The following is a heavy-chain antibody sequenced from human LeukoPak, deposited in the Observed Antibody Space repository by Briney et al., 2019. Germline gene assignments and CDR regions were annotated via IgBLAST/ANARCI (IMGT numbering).Heavy chain of an antibody. CDR1: GYTFTSYD. D-gene: IGHD3-10*01. CDR2: IIPLFGSA. V-gene: IGHV1-69*13. CDR3: ARDLVGSAISYSSGAWDY. Sequence: ASVKVSCKASGYTFTSYDINWVRQATGQGLEWMGGIIPLFGSADYAQKFQGRVTFTADESTSTAYMELSSLRPEDTAVYYCARDLVGSAISYSSGAWDYWGQGTLVTVSS. J-gene: IGHJ4*02.